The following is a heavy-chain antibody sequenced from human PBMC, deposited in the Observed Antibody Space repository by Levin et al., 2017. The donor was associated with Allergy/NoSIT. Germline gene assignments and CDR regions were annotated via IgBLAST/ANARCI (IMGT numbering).Heavy chain of an antibody. CDR2: ISYDGSNK. D-gene: IGHD2-15*01. J-gene: IGHJ6*02. CDR3: AKDSVGGYYYYYGMDV. V-gene: IGHV3-30*18. Sequence: GGSLRLSCAGSGFTFSSFWMSWVRQAPGKGLEWVAVISYDGSNKYYADSVKGRFTISRDNSKNTLYLQMNSLRAEDTAVYYCAKDSVGGYYYYYGMDVWGQGTTVTVSS. CDR1: GFTFSSFW.